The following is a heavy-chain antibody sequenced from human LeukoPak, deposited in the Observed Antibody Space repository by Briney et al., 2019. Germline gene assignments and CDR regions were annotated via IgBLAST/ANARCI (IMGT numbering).Heavy chain of an antibody. V-gene: IGHV4-59*01. CDR3: ARVKVGWNSFDY. D-gene: IGHD6-19*01. CDR2: IYYSGST. Sequence: SETLSLTCTVSGGSISSYYWSWIRQPPGKGLEWIGYIYYSGSTNYNPSLKSRVTISVDTSKNQFSLELSSVTAADTAVYYCARVKVGWNSFDYWGQGTLVTVSS. J-gene: IGHJ4*02. CDR1: GGSISSYY.